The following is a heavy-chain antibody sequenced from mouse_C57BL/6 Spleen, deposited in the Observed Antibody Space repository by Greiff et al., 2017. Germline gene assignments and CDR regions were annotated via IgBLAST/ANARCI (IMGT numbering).Heavy chain of an antibody. V-gene: IGHV1-59*01. CDR2: IDPSDSYT. J-gene: IGHJ4*01. Sequence: QVQLQQPGAELVRPGTSVKLSCKASGYTFTSYWMHWVKQRPGQGLEWIGEIDPSDSYTNYNQKFKGKAPLTVDTSSSTAYMQLSSLTSEDAAGYYCARDYGSRGAMWCCGQRTSVSASS. CDR3: ARDYGSRGAMWC. D-gene: IGHD1-1*01. CDR1: GYTFTSYW.